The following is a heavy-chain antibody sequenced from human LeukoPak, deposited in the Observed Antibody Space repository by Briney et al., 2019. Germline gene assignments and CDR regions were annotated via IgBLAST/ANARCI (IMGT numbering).Heavy chain of an antibody. J-gene: IGHJ3*02. V-gene: IGHV4-31*03. CDR1: GGSISSGGYY. CDR2: IHYSGST. D-gene: IGHD2-15*01. CDR3: ARDVSGADAFDI. Sequence: SQTLSLTCTVSGGSISSGGYYWSWIRQHPGKGLEWIGYIHYSGSTYYNPSLKSRVTISVDTSKNQFSLKLSSVTAADTAVYYCARDVSGADAFDIWGQGTMVTVSS.